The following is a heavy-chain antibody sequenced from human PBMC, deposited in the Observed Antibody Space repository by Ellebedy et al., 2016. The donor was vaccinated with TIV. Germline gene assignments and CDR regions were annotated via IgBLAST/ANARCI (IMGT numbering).Heavy chain of an antibody. V-gene: IGHV4-59*11. J-gene: IGHJ4*02. CDR2: IYYSGST. Sequence: MPSETLSLTCTVSGGSIIGHYWSWLRQPQGKGLDCIGYIYYSGSTNYNPSLKSRLTILVDTSKNQFSLKLSSVTAADTAVYYCARQRKGYYSYYFEPWGQGTLVTVSS. CDR3: ARQRKGYYSYYFEP. D-gene: IGHD3-22*01. CDR1: GGSIIGHY.